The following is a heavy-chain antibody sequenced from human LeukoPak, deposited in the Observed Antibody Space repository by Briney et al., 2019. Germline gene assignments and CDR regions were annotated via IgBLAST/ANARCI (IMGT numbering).Heavy chain of an antibody. J-gene: IGHJ4*02. CDR1: GYTFTSYG. CDR2: INTNTGKP. Sequence: ASVKVSCKASGYTFTSYGISWVRQAPGQGLEWMGWINTNTGKPTYAQGFTGRFVFSLDSSVSTAYLQINSLNAEGTAVYYCARAASLDYWGQGTLVTVSS. CDR3: ARAASLDY. D-gene: IGHD2-2*01. V-gene: IGHV7-4-1*02.